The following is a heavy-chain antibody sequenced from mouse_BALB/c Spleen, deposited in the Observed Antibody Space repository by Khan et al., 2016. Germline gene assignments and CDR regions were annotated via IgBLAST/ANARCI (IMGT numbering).Heavy chain of an antibody. J-gene: IGHJ4*01. V-gene: IGHV1S41*01. Sequence: DLVKPGASVKLSCKASGYTFTSYWINWIKQRPGQGLEWIGRIAPGSGNTYYNEMFKGKATLTVDTSSSTAYIQLSSLSSEDPAIYFCARKGTIPLMHCWGQGTSVTVSS. CDR3: ARKGTIPLMHC. CDR2: IAPGSGNT. D-gene: IGHD6-1*01. CDR1: GYTFTSYW.